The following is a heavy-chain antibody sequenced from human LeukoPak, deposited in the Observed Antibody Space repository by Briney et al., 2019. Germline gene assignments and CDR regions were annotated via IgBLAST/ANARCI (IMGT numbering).Heavy chain of an antibody. CDR1: GGSISSYY. Sequence: SETLSLTCTVSGGSISSYYCDWIRQPPGQRPEWIGYISYIGSTNYHPSLKRRVTMSVDLSKNQFSLKLSSVTAADTAVYYCARASGADRPSDYWGQVTLVTVSS. J-gene: IGHJ4*02. CDR2: ISYIGST. D-gene: IGHD3-10*01. CDR3: ARASGADRPSDY. V-gene: IGHV4-59*01.